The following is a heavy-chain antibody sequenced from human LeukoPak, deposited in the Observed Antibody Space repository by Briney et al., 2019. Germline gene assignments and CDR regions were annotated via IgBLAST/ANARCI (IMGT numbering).Heavy chain of an antibody. CDR2: LSYSGGT. Sequence: SETLSLTCTVSGGSISSSNYYWGWIRQPPGKGLEWIASLSYSGGTYYNPSLKSRVTISVDTSKNQFSLKLGSVTAADTAVYYCARFGYSSGWVYYYYMDVWGKGTTVTVSS. V-gene: IGHV4-39*01. D-gene: IGHD6-19*01. CDR3: ARFGYSSGWVYYYYMDV. J-gene: IGHJ6*03. CDR1: GGSISSSNYY.